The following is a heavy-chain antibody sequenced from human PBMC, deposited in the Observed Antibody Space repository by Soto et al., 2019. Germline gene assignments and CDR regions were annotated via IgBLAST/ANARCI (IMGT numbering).Heavy chain of an antibody. CDR3: AKKAWELRDMAFDI. J-gene: IGHJ3*02. D-gene: IGHD1-26*01. CDR1: GFTFSSYA. V-gene: IGHV3-23*01. CDR2: ISGSGGST. Sequence: EVQLLESGGGLVQPGGSLRLSCAASGFTFSSYAMSWVRQAPGKGLEWVSAISGSGGSTYYADSVKGRFTISRDNSQNKVYLQMNSRRAEDTAGYYCAKKAWELRDMAFDIWGQGTMVTVSS.